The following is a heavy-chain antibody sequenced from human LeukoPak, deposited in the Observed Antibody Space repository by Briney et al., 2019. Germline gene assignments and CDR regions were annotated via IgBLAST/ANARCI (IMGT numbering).Heavy chain of an antibody. Sequence: GGSLRLSCAASAFTFSSYAMSWVRQAPGKGLEWVSAISGSGDDTHYADSVKGRFTISRDNSKNTLYLQMNSLRAEDTAVYYCAKEVLGYFDLNWLDPWGQGTLVTVSS. CDR1: AFTFSSYA. CDR2: ISGSGDDT. V-gene: IGHV3-23*01. D-gene: IGHD3-9*01. CDR3: AKEVLGYFDLNWLDP. J-gene: IGHJ5*02.